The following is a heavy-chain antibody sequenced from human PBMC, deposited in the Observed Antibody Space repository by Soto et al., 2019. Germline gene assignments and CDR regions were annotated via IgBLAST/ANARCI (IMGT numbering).Heavy chain of an antibody. D-gene: IGHD2-21*02. CDR2: IIPILDVA. J-gene: IGHJ1*01. CDR3: ARDRTYCGGDCYYQH. CDR1: GVEFDSLT. Sequence: AASVKVSCKASGVEFDSLTLSWVRQAPGQGPEWMGTIIPILDVAKNAQKFHDRITITADKPTSTVYMELRRLGSEDTAVYYCARDRTYCGGDCYYQHWGQGTLVTVSS. V-gene: IGHV1-69*04.